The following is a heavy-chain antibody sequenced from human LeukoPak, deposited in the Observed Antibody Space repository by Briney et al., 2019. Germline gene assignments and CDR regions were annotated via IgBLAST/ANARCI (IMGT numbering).Heavy chain of an antibody. CDR2: IYYSGST. Sequence: SETLSLTCTVSGGSISSSSYYWGWIRQPPGKGLEWIGSIYYSGSTYYNPSHKSRVTISVDTSKNQFSLKLSSVTAADTAVYYCARLHIAAAGDYWGQGTLVTVSS. J-gene: IGHJ4*02. CDR1: GGSISSSSYY. V-gene: IGHV4-39*01. D-gene: IGHD6-13*01. CDR3: ARLHIAAAGDY.